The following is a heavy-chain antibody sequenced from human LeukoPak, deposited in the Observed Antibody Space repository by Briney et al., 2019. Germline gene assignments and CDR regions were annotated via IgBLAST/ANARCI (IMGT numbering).Heavy chain of an antibody. D-gene: IGHD6-13*01. V-gene: IGHV1-8*01. Sequence: ASVKVSCKASGYTFTSYDINWVRQATGQGLEWMGWMNPNSGNTGYAQKFQGRVTMTGNTSISTAYMELSSLRSEDTAVYYCARVYAEIAAAGTWYFDYWGQGTLVTVSS. CDR2: MNPNSGNT. CDR1: GYTFTSYD. J-gene: IGHJ4*02. CDR3: ARVYAEIAAAGTWYFDY.